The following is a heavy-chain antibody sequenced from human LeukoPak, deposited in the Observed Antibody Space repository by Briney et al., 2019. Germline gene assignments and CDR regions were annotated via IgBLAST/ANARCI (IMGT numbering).Heavy chain of an antibody. CDR2: INHNGST. CDR1: GGSFSGYY. V-gene: IGHV4-34*01. Sequence: SETLSLTCAVYGGSFSGYYWSWIRQPPGKGLEWIGEINHNGSTNYNPSLKSRVTISVDTSKNQFSLKLSSVTAADTAVYYCARGSPSSYDILTGSGAFDIWGQGTMVTVSS. D-gene: IGHD3-9*01. J-gene: IGHJ3*02. CDR3: ARGSPSSYDILTGSGAFDI.